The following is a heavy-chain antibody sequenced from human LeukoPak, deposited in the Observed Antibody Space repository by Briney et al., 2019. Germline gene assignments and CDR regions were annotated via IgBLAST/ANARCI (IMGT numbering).Heavy chain of an antibody. J-gene: IGHJ3*01. Sequence: GGSLRLSCAASEFQYRSYQMRWARRAPGKGLEWVAKITQDGSEKYSMDSVKGRFIISRDNGKNSLYLQMNSLRVEDTAVYYCARDWRQDNAFDLWGQGTMVTVSS. CDR1: EFQYRSYQ. CDR3: ARDWRQDNAFDL. D-gene: IGHD2-15*01. V-gene: IGHV3-7*01. CDR2: ITQDGSEK.